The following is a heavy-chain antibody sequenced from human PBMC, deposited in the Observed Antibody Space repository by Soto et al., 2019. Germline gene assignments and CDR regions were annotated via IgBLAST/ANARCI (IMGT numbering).Heavy chain of an antibody. V-gene: IGHV3-66*01. CDR3: ARIQNDYGDYGYYYYYMDV. CDR1: GFTVSSNY. CDR2: IYSGGST. J-gene: IGHJ6*03. Sequence: GGSLRLSCAASGFTVSSNYMSWVRQDPGKGLEWVSVIYSGGSTYYADSVKGRFTISRDNSKNTLYLQMNSLRAEDTAVYYCARIQNDYGDYGYYYYYMDVWGKGTTVTVSS. D-gene: IGHD4-17*01.